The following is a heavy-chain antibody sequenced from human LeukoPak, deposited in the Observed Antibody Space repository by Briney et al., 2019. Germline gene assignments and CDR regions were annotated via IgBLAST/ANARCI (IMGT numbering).Heavy chain of an antibody. CDR1: GGSFSSDY. D-gene: IGHD3-16*01. CDR2: ISDTGST. J-gene: IGHJ4*02. CDR3: ARFTYYGPFGY. V-gene: IGHV4-59*01. Sequence: SETLSLTCAVSGGSFSSDYWSWIRQPPGKGLEWVGWISDTGSTKYSSSFNSRATITVDTSKMQFSLKLTSVTAADTSVYYCARFTYYGPFGYWGQGTLVTVSS.